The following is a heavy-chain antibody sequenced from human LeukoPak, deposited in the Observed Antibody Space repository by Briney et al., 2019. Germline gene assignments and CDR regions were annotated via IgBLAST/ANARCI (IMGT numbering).Heavy chain of an antibody. D-gene: IGHD3-9*01. CDR3: ARGFDSYNGMDV. J-gene: IGHJ6*02. V-gene: IGHV3-7*01. CDR1: GFTLSIYW. Sequence: GGSLRLSCAASGFTLSIYWMTWVRQAPGKGLEWVANIKEDGSVKYYVDSVKGRFTISRDHVKNSLYLQMNSLRVDDTAVYFCARGFDSYNGMDVWGQGTTVTVSS. CDR2: IKEDGSVK.